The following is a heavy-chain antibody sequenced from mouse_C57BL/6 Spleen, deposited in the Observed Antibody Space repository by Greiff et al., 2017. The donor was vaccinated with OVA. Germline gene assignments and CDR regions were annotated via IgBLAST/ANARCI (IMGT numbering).Heavy chain of an antibody. V-gene: IGHV5-4*01. CDR3: ARDTGSSGFAY. Sequence: EVKVVESGGGLVKPGGSLKLSCAASGFTFSSSAMSWVRQTPEKRLEWVATISDGGSYTYYPDNVKGRFTISRDNAKNNLYLQMSHLKSEDTAMYYCARDTGSSGFAYWGQGTLVTVSA. CDR1: GFTFSSSA. CDR2: ISDGGSYT. D-gene: IGHD1-1*01. J-gene: IGHJ3*01.